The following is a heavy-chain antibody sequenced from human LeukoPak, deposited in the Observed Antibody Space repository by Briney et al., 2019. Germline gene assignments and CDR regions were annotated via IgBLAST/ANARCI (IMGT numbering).Heavy chain of an antibody. CDR2: IWYDGSNK. J-gene: IGHJ6*02. D-gene: IGHD3-10*01. Sequence: GRSLRLSCAASGFTFNSYGIHWVRQAPGKGLEWVAFIWYDGSNKYYADSVKGRFTISRDNSKNTLYLQMNSLRAEDTAVYYCARETIHYYGSGSSKWYYYYGMDVWGQGTTVTVSS. V-gene: IGHV3-33*01. CDR1: GFTFNSYG. CDR3: ARETIHYYGSGSSKWYYYYGMDV.